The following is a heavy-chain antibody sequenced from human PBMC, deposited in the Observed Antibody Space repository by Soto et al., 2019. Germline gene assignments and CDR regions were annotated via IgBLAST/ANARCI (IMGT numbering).Heavy chain of an antibody. CDR2: IYASGSP. V-gene: IGHV4-59*01. J-gene: IGHJ1*01. CDR1: GGSISVYY. CDR3: ARGVGSSPPRY. D-gene: IGHD1-26*01. Sequence: SETLSLTCTISGGSISVYYWSWVRQPPGHELEWIGYIYASGSPYYNPSLRSRVTISADTSKNQISLKLTSPTAADTAVYYCARGVGSSPPRYWGQGTLVTVSS.